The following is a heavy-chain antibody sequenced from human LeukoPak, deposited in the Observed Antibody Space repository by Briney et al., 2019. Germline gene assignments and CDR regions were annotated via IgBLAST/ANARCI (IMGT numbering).Heavy chain of an antibody. Sequence: GGSLRLSCAASGFTFSSYSMNWVRQAPGKGLEWVSSISSSSSYIYYADSVKGRFTISRDNAKNSLYLQMNSLRAEDTAVYYCARGRPSYDFWSGYYPDYYMDVWGKGTTVTVSS. CDR3: ARGRPSYDFWSGYYPDYYMDV. V-gene: IGHV3-21*01. CDR2: ISSSSSYI. CDR1: GFTFSSYS. D-gene: IGHD3-3*01. J-gene: IGHJ6*03.